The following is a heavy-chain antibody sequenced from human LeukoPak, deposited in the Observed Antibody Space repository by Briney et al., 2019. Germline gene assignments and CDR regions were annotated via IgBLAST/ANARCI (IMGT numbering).Heavy chain of an antibody. CDR1: GGSIRSSGYF. Sequence: SETLSRTCSVSGGSIRSSGYFWGWIRQPPGKALEWIGSIYYGGTTYYNPSLRSRVTISVDTSKKQFSLKLSSVTAADTAFYYCARQRDYYDSSGQSDFDSWGQGALVTVSS. D-gene: IGHD3-22*01. V-gene: IGHV4-39*01. CDR2: IYYGGTT. J-gene: IGHJ4*02. CDR3: ARQRDYYDSSGQSDFDS.